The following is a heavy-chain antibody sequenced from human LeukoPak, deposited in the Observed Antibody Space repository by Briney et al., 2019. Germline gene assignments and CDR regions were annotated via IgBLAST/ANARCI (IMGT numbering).Heavy chain of an antibody. D-gene: IGHD6-6*01. CDR2: INPNSGGT. CDR1: GYTFTGYY. J-gene: IGHJ5*02. Sequence: ASVKVSCKASGYTFTGYYMHWVRQAPGQGLEWMGWINPNSGGTNYAQKFQGRVTMTRDTSISTAYMELSRLGSDDTAVYYCARAIRYSSSSGWFDPWGQGTLVTVSS. V-gene: IGHV1-2*02. CDR3: ARAIRYSSSSGWFDP.